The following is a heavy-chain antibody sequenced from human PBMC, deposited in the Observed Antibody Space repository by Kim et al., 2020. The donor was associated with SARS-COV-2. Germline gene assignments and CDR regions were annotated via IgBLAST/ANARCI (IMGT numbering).Heavy chain of an antibody. J-gene: IGHJ4*02. V-gene: IGHV3-23*01. D-gene: IGHD1-1*01. CDR1: GITFSSNA. CDR2: IVCSGLAS. Sequence: GGSLRLSCAVSGITFSSNAMTWVRQAPGKGLEWVSTIVCSGLASYYADSVKGRFTISRDNSKTTLFLQMNSLRAEDTAVYYCARDGGADWNQYYFKYWGQGTPVTVSS. CDR3: ARDGGADWNQYYFKY.